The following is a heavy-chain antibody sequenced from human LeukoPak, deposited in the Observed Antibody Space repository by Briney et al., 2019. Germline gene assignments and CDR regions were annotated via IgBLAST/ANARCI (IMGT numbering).Heavy chain of an antibody. CDR1: GGSISSGGYY. J-gene: IGHJ3*02. CDR3: ARTTTSDAFDI. D-gene: IGHD1-1*01. Sequence: PSETLSLTCTVSGGSISSGGYYWSWIRQHPGKGLEWIGYIYYSGSTYYNPSLKSRVTISVDTSKNQFSLRLSSVTAADTAIYYCARTTTSDAFDIWGQGTMVTVSS. CDR2: IYYSGST. V-gene: IGHV4-31*03.